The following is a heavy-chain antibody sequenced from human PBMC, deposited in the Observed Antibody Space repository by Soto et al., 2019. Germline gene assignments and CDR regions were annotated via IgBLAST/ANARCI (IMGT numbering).Heavy chain of an antibody. Sequence: QVQLVQSGAEVKKPGASVKVSCKASGYTFTTYGITWVRQAPGQGLEWMGWNSAYSGNTNYAQELQGRLTVTTDTSTNTAYMDLRSLRSDDTAVYYCARVVKAGDYGDYGRYYFDYWGHGTLVTVSS. CDR3: ARVVKAGDYGDYGRYYFDY. J-gene: IGHJ4*01. D-gene: IGHD4-17*01. CDR2: NSAYSGNT. CDR1: GYTFTTYG. V-gene: IGHV1-18*04.